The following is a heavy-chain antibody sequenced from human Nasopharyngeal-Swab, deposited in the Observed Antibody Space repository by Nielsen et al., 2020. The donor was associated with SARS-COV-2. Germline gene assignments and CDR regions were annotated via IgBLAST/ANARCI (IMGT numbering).Heavy chain of an antibody. CDR1: GDSIAYSTFY. D-gene: IGHD6-13*01. V-gene: IGHV4-39*01. CDR3: VRSSSWYYFDY. CDR2: IYYNGNT. J-gene: IGHJ4*02. Sequence: LSCTVSGDSIAYSTFYWGWIRQPPGKGLEWIGNIYYNGNTYQNPSLKSRLTISVDKSKNQFPLQLSSVTAADTAVYYCVRSSSWYYFDYWAQGTQVTVSS.